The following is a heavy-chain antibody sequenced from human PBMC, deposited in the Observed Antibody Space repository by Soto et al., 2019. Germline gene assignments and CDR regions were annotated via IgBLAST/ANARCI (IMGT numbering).Heavy chain of an antibody. V-gene: IGHV3-23*01. J-gene: IGHJ4*02. D-gene: IGHD5-12*01. CDR2: ISGSGSST. Sequence: EVQLLESGGGLVQPGGSLRLSCAASGFTFSRYAMNWVRQAPGKGLEWVSVISGSGSSTYYADSVKGRFTISRDNSKKTLYLQINSLRAEDTAVYYCAKEGYSGYDPTYYFDYWGQGTLVTVSS. CDR3: AKEGYSGYDPTYYFDY. CDR1: GFTFSRYA.